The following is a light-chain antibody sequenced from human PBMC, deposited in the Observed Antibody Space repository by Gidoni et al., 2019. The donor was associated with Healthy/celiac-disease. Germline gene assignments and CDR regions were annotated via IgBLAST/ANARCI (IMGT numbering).Light chain of an antibody. CDR3: QQYYSYPLT. CDR2: AAS. Sequence: AIRMTQSPSSLSASTGDRVTITCRASQGISSYLAWYQQKPGKAPKLLIYAASTVQSGVPSRFSGSGSGKDFTLTISCLQYEDFATYYCQQYYSYPLTFGPGTKVDIK. J-gene: IGKJ3*01. V-gene: IGKV1-8*01. CDR1: QGISSY.